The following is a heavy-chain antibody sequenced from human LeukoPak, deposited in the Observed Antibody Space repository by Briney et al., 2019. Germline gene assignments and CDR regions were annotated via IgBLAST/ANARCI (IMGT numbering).Heavy chain of an antibody. J-gene: IGHJ5*02. D-gene: IGHD4-17*01. CDR2: IRYDGSNK. CDR1: GFTFSSYG. CDR3: AKSRNGDYDPNWFDP. Sequence: GGSLRLSCAASGFTFSSYGMHWVRQAPGKGLEWVAFIRYDGSNKYYADSVKGRFTISRDNSKNTLYLQMNSLRAEDTAVYYCAKSRNGDYDPNWFDPWGQGTLVTVSS. V-gene: IGHV3-30*02.